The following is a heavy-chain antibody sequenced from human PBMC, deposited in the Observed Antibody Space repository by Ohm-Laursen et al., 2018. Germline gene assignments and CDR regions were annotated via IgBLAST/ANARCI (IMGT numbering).Heavy chain of an antibody. Sequence: GASVKVSCKTSGFTFTGYYMHWVRQAPGQGLEWMGWINPNNGGTNYAQKFQGRVTMTRDTSISTAYMELSRLRSDDTAVYYCARDRSSSWYGTIYYYGMDVWGQGTTVTVSS. CDR3: ARDRSSSWYGTIYYYGMDV. J-gene: IGHJ6*02. D-gene: IGHD6-13*01. CDR2: INPNNGGT. V-gene: IGHV1-2*02. CDR1: GFTFTGYY.